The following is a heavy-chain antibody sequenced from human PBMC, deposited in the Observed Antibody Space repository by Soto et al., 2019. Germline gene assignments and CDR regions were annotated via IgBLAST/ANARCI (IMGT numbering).Heavy chain of an antibody. V-gene: IGHV3-23*01. CDR3: AKDRGYSGYDHTFDY. CDR1: GLTVSSSA. D-gene: IGHD5-12*01. Sequence: GGSLRLSCAASGLTVSSSAMTWVRQAPGKGLEWVSAISGSGGSTYYADSVKGRFTISRDNSKNTLYLQMNSLRAEDTAVYYCAKDRGYSGYDHTFDYWGQGTLVTVSS. CDR2: ISGSGGST. J-gene: IGHJ4*02.